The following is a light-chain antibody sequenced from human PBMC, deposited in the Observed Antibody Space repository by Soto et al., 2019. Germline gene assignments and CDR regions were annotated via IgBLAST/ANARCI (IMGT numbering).Light chain of an antibody. CDR3: QSYDSSLNAYV. Sequence: QSVLTQPPSVSGAPGQRVTISCTGSSSNIGAGYDVHWYQQLPGTAPTLLMFANINRPSGVPDRFSGSKSGTSAFLAITGLQAEDEADYYCQSYDSSLNAYVFGTGTKVTVL. J-gene: IGLJ1*01. CDR2: ANI. V-gene: IGLV1-40*01. CDR1: SSNIGAGYD.